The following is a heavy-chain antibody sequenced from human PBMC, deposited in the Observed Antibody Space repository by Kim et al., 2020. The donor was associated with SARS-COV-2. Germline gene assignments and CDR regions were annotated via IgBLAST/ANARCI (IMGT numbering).Heavy chain of an antibody. Sequence: NYAESVKGVLPISRDDSKITLYLQVNSLRAEDTAVYYCANDSGNYASIFDYWGQGTLVTVSS. D-gene: IGHD4-4*01. CDR3: ANDSGNYASIFDY. J-gene: IGHJ4*02. V-gene: IGHV3-23*01.